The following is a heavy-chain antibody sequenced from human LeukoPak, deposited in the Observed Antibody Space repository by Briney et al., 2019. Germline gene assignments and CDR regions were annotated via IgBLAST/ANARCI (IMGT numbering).Heavy chain of an antibody. CDR2: TYYRSKLYN. CDR3: ASGGGPNLPFDY. D-gene: IGHD4-23*01. V-gene: IGHV6-1*01. J-gene: IGHJ4*02. CDR1: GDSVSSNSAA. Sequence: ASQTLSLTCAISGDSVSSNSAAWNWIRQSPSRGLEWLGRTYYRSKLYNDYAVSVKSRITINPDTSKSQFSLQLNSVTPEDTAVYYCASGGGPNLPFDYWGQGTLVTVSS.